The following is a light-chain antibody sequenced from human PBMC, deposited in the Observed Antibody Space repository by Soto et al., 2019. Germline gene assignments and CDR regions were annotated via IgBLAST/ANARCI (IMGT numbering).Light chain of an antibody. V-gene: IGKV3-15*01. CDR2: DAS. CDR3: QQYNDFFLT. CDR1: QSIGNN. J-gene: IGKJ4*01. Sequence: EIRRTRSQGTLSVSPGQRATLSCRASQSIGNNLAWYQQKPGQTPRLLVFDASTMHTGFPPRFSGSGSGTEFTLTISSLQPEDVGAYYCQQYNDFFLTFGGGTKVDIK.